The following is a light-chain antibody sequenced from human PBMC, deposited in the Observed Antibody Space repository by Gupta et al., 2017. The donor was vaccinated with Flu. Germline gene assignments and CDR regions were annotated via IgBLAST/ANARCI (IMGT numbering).Light chain of an antibody. V-gene: IGLV1-51*01. CDR1: TSNVGSND. CDR2: DDN. CDR3: GTWDMSLNAAV. J-gene: IGLJ3*02. Sequence: KVSIAWSGTTSNVGSNDVAWYRQRPGTAPKLLIYDDNKRPAGISERFSCARSGTSATLGIAGLQTGDEATYYCGTWDMSLNAAVFGGGTELTVL.